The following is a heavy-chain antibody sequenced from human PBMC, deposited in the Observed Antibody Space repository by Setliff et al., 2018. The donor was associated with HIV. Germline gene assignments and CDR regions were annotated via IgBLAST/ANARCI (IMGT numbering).Heavy chain of an antibody. Sequence: PSETLSLTCTVSGDSINNGDYYWSWIRQHPGKGLEWIGYIYYSGSTFYNPSLKSRVTISVDTSKKHFSLRLRSVTAADTAVYYCASRGVAGAFDIWGQGTKVTVSS. V-gene: IGHV4-31*03. CDR2: IYYSGST. CDR1: GDSINNGDYY. D-gene: IGHD6-19*01. CDR3: ASRGVAGAFDI. J-gene: IGHJ3*02.